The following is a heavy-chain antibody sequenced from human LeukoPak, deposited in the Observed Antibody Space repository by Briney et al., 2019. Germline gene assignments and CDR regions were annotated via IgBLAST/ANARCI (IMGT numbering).Heavy chain of an antibody. D-gene: IGHD2-2*02. CDR1: GGSFRDYY. J-gene: IGHJ4*02. V-gene: IGHV4-34*01. Sequence: PSETLSLTCAVYGGSFRDYYWSGIRQPPGKGLEWIGEINHSGRTNYNPSLKSRVTISVDTSKKQFSLKLSSVTAADTAVYYCAIRYCSSASCYMYYWGQGTLVTVSS. CDR3: AIRYCSSASCYMYY. CDR2: INHSGRT.